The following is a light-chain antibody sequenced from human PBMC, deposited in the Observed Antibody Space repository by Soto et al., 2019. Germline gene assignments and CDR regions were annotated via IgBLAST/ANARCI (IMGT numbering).Light chain of an antibody. V-gene: IGLV2-14*01. Sequence: QSVLTQPASVSGSPGQSITISCTGTSSDVGKYNYVSWYQQHPAKAPKLMIFEVSNRPSGVSNRFSGSKSGNTASLTISGLQAEDEAEYYCSSYTGSNTLVFGGGTKVTVL. CDR2: EVS. CDR1: SSDVGKYNY. J-gene: IGLJ3*02. CDR3: SSYTGSNTLV.